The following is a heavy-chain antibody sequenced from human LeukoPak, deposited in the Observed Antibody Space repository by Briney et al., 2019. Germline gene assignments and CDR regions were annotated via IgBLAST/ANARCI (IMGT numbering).Heavy chain of an antibody. CDR1: GFTFSSYG. V-gene: IGHV3-30*03. D-gene: IGHD5-24*01. CDR2: ISYDGSNK. J-gene: IGHJ6*02. CDR3: ARDLEGYYYGMDV. Sequence: GRSLRLSCAASGFTFSSYGMHWVRQAPGKGLEWVAVISYDGSNKYYADSVKGRFPISRDNSKNTLYLQMNSLRAEDTAVYYCARDLEGYYYGMDVWGQGTTVTVSS.